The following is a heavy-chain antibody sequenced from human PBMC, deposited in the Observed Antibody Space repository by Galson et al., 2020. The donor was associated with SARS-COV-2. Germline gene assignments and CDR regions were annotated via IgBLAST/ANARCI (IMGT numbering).Heavy chain of an antibody. D-gene: IGHD1-26*01. CDR2: ISYDGSKK. CDR3: AKRDGSYSGYYYYYPLDV. CDR1: GFTFSTFG. V-gene: IGHV3-30*18. J-gene: IGHJ6*02. Sequence: GGSLRLSCAASGFTFSTFGMHWVRQAAGKGLEWVAYISYDGSKKYYADSLKGRFTISRDNSKNTLYLQMDSLRAEDTAVYYCAKRDGSYSGYYYYYPLDVWGPGATVTVSS.